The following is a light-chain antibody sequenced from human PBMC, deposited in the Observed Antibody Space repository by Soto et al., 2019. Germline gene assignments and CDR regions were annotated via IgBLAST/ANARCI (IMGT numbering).Light chain of an antibody. J-gene: IGKJ1*01. CDR2: GAP. Sequence: EILMTQSPATLSVSPGERATLSCRASQSVSSSLAWYQQKPGQAPRLLIYGAPTRATGIAARFSGSGSGTEFTLTISSLQSEDFAVYYCQQYNNWPQTFGQGTKV. V-gene: IGKV3-15*01. CDR1: QSVSSS. CDR3: QQYNNWPQT.